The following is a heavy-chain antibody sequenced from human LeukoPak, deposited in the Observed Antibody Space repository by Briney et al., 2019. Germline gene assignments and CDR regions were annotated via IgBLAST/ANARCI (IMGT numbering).Heavy chain of an antibody. J-gene: IGHJ4*02. CDR2: ISNNGGYT. CDR1: GFTFSSSA. CDR3: ARVVSHDY. Sequence: GGSLRLSCAASGFTFSSSAMSWVRQAPGKGLEWVSAISNNGGYTYYADSVQGRFTISRDNAKNSLYLQMNSLRAEDTAVYYCARVVSHDYWGQGTLVTVSS. V-gene: IGHV3-23*01.